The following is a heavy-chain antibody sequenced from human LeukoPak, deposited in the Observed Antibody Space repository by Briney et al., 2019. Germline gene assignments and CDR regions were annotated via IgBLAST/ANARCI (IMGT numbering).Heavy chain of an antibody. V-gene: IGHV4-59*08. J-gene: IGHJ5*02. Sequence: SETLSLTCTVSGGSISSYYWSWIRQPPGKGLEWIGYIYYSGSTNYNPSLKSRDNISVDTSKNQFSPKLSSVTAADTAVYYCASQRAVEMANFDHWGQGTLVTVSS. D-gene: IGHD5-24*01. CDR1: GGSISSYY. CDR3: ASQRAVEMANFDH. CDR2: IYYSGST.